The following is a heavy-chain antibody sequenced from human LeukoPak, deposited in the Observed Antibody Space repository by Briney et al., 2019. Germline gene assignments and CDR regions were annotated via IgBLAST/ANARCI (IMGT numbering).Heavy chain of an antibody. CDR2: INTGGST. V-gene: IGHV3-23*01. D-gene: IGHD6-13*01. CDR1: GFTFSSYA. J-gene: IGHJ4*02. Sequence: GESLRLSCAASGFTFSSYAMSWVRQAPGKGLEWVSAINTGGSTYYADSVKGRFTISRDISKNTLYLQMNSLRADDTAVYYCAKKGLAAPGTPYFDYWGQGTLVTVSS. CDR3: AKKGLAAPGTPYFDY.